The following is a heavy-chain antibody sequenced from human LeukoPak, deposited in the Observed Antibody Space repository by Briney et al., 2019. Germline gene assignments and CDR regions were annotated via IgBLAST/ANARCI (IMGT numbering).Heavy chain of an antibody. CDR3: GDCLYYYLDS. J-gene: IGHJ4*02. CDR1: GGSITSHY. D-gene: IGHD2-21*02. V-gene: IGHV4-59*11. Sequence: KSSETLSLTCTVSGGSITSHYWSWVRQPPGKGLEWIANIDYNGNTNYNPSLKSRVTISLDTSKKQVSLNLRSVTAADTAVYCGGDCLYYYLDSWGQGTLVTV. CDR2: IDYNGNT.